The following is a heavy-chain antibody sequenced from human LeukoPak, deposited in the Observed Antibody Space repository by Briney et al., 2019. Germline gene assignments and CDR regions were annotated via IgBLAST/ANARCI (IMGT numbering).Heavy chain of an antibody. CDR1: GYTFTSYA. J-gene: IGHJ4*01. CDR3: ARANPYYDSSGYYEYYFDY. Sequence: ASVKVSCKASGYTFTSYAMHWVRQAPGQRREWMGWINAGNGNTKYSQEFQGRVTITRDTSASTAYMELSSLRSEDMAVYYCARANPYYDSSGYYEYYFDYWGHGTLVTVSS. CDR2: INAGNGNT. V-gene: IGHV1-3*03. D-gene: IGHD3-22*01.